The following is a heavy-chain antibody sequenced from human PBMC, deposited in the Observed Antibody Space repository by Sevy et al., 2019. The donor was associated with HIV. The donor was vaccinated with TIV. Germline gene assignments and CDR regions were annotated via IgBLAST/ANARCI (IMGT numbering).Heavy chain of an antibody. CDR1: GFTFSSHV. CDR3: ARRRLEGSNGYFDS. J-gene: IGHJ4*02. Sequence: GGSLRLSCAASGFTFSSHVMNWVRQAPGKGLEWVSVISDGGTTTYYADSVRGRFTISRDDSKNSLYLQMNSLRAEDTAVYYCARRRLEGSNGYFDSWGQGTLVTVSS. D-gene: IGHD2-8*01. CDR2: ISDGGTTT. V-gene: IGHV3-23*01.